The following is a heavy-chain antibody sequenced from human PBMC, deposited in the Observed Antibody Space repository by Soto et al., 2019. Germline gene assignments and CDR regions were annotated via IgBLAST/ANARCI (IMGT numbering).Heavy chain of an antibody. D-gene: IGHD3-3*01. J-gene: IGHJ4*02. Sequence: QVQLVQSGAEVKKPGSSVKVSCKASGGTFTSYTISWVRQAPGQGLEWMGRIIPILGIANYAQKFQGRVTITATKSASPAYVERSSLRSEDTAVYYWASLYDFWSGYYKDYWGQGTLVTVSS. CDR3: ASLYDFWSGYYKDY. V-gene: IGHV1-69*02. CDR1: GGTFTSYT. CDR2: IIPILGIA.